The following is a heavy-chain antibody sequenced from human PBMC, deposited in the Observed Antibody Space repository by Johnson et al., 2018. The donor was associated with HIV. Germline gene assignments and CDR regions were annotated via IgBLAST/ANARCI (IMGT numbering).Heavy chain of an antibody. CDR3: ARDHGWSRGWLFDAFDI. CDR2: ITGSGDKT. J-gene: IGHJ3*02. V-gene: IGHV3-23*04. Sequence: VQLVESGGGLVQPGGSLRLSCAAAGFTFSSYVMTWVRQAPGKGLEWVSTITGSGDKTWYADSVKGRFTISRDNAKNSLYLQMNSLRPEDTAVYYCARDHGWSRGWLFDAFDIWGQGTTVTVSS. D-gene: IGHD6-19*01. CDR1: GFTFSSYV.